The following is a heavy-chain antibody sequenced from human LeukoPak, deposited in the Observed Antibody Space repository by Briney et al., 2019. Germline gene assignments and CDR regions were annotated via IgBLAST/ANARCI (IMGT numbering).Heavy chain of an antibody. Sequence: PGGSLRLSCAASGFTFSKYAMHWVRQAPGKGLEWVAITSHDGSKKYYADSVRGRFTVSRDNSKNTLYLQMNSLRTEDTAVYYRARDPLEYTYGIYIDCWGQGTLVTVSS. V-gene: IGHV3-30*04. CDR2: TSHDGSKK. D-gene: IGHD5-18*01. CDR1: GFTFSKYA. CDR3: ARDPLEYTYGIYIDC. J-gene: IGHJ4*02.